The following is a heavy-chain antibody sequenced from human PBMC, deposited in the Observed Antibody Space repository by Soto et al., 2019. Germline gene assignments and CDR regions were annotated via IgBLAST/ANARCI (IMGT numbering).Heavy chain of an antibody. CDR1: GFTFRSFW. CDR3: AASDYNFWSGYFGQTCDY. V-gene: IGHV3-74*01. J-gene: IGHJ4*02. Sequence: EVQLVESGGGLVQPGGSLRLSCAASGFTFRSFWMHWVRQAPGKGLVWVSRINSDGNRTSYADSVKGRFTISRDNAKNTLYLQMNSLRAEDTAVYYCAASDYNFWSGYFGQTCDYWGQGTLVTVSS. D-gene: IGHD3-3*01. CDR2: INSDGNRT.